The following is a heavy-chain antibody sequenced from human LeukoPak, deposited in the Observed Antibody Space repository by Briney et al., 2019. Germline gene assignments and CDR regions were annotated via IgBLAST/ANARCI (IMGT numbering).Heavy chain of an antibody. CDR1: GFTFSTFA. CDR3: ATYRQVLLPLES. D-gene: IGHD2-8*02. J-gene: IGHJ4*02. CDR2: IFPSGGEI. Sequence: GGSLRLSCAASGFTFSTFAMIWVRQPPGKGLEWVSSIFPSGGEIHYADSVRGRFTISRDNSKSTLSLQMNSLRAEDTAIYYCATYRQVLLPLESWGQGTLDTVSS. V-gene: IGHV3-23*01.